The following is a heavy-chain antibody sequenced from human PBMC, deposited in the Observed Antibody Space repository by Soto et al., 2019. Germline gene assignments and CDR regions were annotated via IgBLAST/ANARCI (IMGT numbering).Heavy chain of an antibody. CDR2: INPNSGNT. CDR1: GYTFTSYD. Sequence: QVQLVQSGAEVKKPGASVKVSCKASGYTFTSYDINWVRQATGQGLEGMGWINPNSGNTGYAQKFQGIVTMTRNTSISTAYMELSSLRSEDTAVYYCEREHRNSWRFDYWGQGTLVTVSS. CDR3: EREHRNSWRFDY. J-gene: IGHJ4*02. V-gene: IGHV1-8*01. D-gene: IGHD6-13*01.